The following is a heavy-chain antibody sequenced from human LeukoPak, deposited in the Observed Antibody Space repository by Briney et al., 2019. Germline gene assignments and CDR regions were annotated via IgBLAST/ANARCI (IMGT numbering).Heavy chain of an antibody. J-gene: IGHJ6*03. Sequence: PGGSLRLSCEGSEFSFSSYWMSWVRQAPGKGLEWVAKIKQDGSEKYYMDSVKGRFTTSRDNAKNSLYLQMNSLRAEDTAVYYCARDVRYDFWSGYPFYYYYYMDVWGKGTTVTVSS. CDR2: IKQDGSEK. D-gene: IGHD3-3*01. CDR1: EFSFSSYW. V-gene: IGHV3-7*01. CDR3: ARDVRYDFWSGYPFYYYYYMDV.